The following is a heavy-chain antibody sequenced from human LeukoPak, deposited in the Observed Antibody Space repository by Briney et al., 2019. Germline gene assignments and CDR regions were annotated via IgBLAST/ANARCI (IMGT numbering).Heavy chain of an antibody. V-gene: IGHV4-39*07. Sequence: PSETLSLTCTVSGGSISSSSYFWGWIRQPPGKGLEWIGSIYYSGSTYYNPSLKSRVTIPVDTSKNQFSLKLSSVTAADTAVYYCARELAATRDFDYWGQGTLVTVSS. CDR1: GGSISSSSYF. J-gene: IGHJ4*02. CDR3: ARELAATRDFDY. CDR2: IYYSGST. D-gene: IGHD1-26*01.